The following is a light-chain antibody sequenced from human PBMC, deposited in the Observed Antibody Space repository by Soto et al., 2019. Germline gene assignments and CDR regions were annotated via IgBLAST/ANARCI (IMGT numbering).Light chain of an antibody. Sequence: VMTQSPASLSVSPGERATLSCRASESVSSNLAWYQQKPGQGPRLLIYGASTRATGIPVRFSGSGSGTEFTLTINSLQSEDFAVYYCQQYNNWPWTFGQGTKVEIK. CDR2: GAS. CDR1: ESVSSN. V-gene: IGKV3-15*01. J-gene: IGKJ1*01. CDR3: QQYNNWPWT.